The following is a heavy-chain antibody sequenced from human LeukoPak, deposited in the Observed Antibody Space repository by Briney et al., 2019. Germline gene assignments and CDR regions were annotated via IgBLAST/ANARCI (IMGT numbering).Heavy chain of an antibody. J-gene: IGHJ5*02. Sequence: GASLKISCTGSGSSFTNYRISWVRHMPGRGLEWMGWIDASDSYTNYSPSFQGHVTISADKSSSTAYLQWSSLKASDTAIYYCARHVLYSYGPQWWFDPWGQGTLVTVSS. CDR2: IDASDSYT. D-gene: IGHD5-18*01. CDR1: GSSFTNYR. V-gene: IGHV5-10-1*01. CDR3: ARHVLYSYGPQWWFDP.